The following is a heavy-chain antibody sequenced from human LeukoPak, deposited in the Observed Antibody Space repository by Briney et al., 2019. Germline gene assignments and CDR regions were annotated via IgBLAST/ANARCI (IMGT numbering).Heavy chain of an antibody. V-gene: IGHV3-66*02. J-gene: IGHJ4*02. Sequence: VSVIYSGGSTYYPDSVKGRFTISRDNSKNTLYLQMNSLRAEDTAVYYCARSPRNRHFDYWGQGTLVTVSS. D-gene: IGHD2/OR15-2a*01. CDR2: IYSGGST. CDR3: ARSPRNRHFDY.